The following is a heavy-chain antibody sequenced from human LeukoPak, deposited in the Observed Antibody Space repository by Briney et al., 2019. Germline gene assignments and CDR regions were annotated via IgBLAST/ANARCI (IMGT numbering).Heavy chain of an antibody. CDR3: ARVNVGYYYGSGSYYKPTTPEYGMDV. CDR1: GGSISSYY. V-gene: IGHV4-59*01. J-gene: IGHJ6*02. CDR2: IYYSGST. Sequence: SETLSLTCTVSGGSISSYYWSWIRQPPGKGLEWIGYIYYSGSTNYNPSLKSRVTISVDTSKNQFSLKLSSVTAADTAVYYCARVNVGYYYGSGSYYKPTTPEYGMDVWGQGTTVTVSS. D-gene: IGHD3-10*01.